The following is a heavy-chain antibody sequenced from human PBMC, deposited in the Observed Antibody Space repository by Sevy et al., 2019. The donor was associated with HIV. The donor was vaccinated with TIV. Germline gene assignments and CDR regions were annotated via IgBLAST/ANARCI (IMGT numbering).Heavy chain of an antibody. V-gene: IGHV4-38-2*01. CDR3: ARSGGTTSQYYYYGMDV. CDR1: GYSISSGYY. CDR2: IYHSGST. D-gene: IGHD1-1*01. Sequence: SETLSLTCAVSGYSISSGYYWGWIRQPPGKGLEWIGSIYHSGSTYYNPSLKSRVTISVVTSKNQFSLKLSSVTAADTAVYYCARSGGTTSQYYYYGMDVWGQGTTVTVSS. J-gene: IGHJ6*02.